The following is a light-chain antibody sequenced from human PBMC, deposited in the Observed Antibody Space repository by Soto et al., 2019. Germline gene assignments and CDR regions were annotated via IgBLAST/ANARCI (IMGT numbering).Light chain of an antibody. J-gene: IGLJ2*01. CDR3: CSYAGASLI. CDR2: DVT. V-gene: IGLV2-11*01. CDR1: SSDVGGYIY. Sequence: QSALTQPRSVSGSPGQAVTLSCTGASSDVGGYIYVSWYQQPPGKAPKLIIYDVTQRPSGVPDRFSGAKSGNTASLTISGLQAEDEANYYCCSYAGASLIFVGGTKLTVL.